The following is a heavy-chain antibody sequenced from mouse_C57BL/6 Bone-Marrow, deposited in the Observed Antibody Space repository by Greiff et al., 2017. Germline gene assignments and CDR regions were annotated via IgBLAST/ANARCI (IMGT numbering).Heavy chain of an antibody. D-gene: IGHD1-1*02. Sequence: QVQLQQPGAELVKPGASVKLSCKASGYTFTSYWMQWVKQRPGQGLEWIGEIDPSDSYTNYNQKFKGKATLTVDTSSSTAYMQLSSLTSEDSAVDNCARNYPAWFAYWGQGTLVTVSA. CDR1: GYTFTSYW. V-gene: IGHV1-50*01. J-gene: IGHJ3*01. CDR3: ARNYPAWFAY. CDR2: IDPSDSYT.